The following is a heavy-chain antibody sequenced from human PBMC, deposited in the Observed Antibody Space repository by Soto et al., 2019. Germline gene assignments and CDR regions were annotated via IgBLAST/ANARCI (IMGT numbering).Heavy chain of an antibody. CDR3: ARMGDVPYYDYGMDV. CDR2: INGYNGNT. J-gene: IGHJ6*02. Sequence: QVQLVQSGAEVKKPGASVKVSCKASGYTFTSYGISWVRQAPGQGLEWMGWINGYNGNTNNAQKLQGRVTMSTDTSTSTAYMELRSLRSDDSAVYYCARMGDVPYYDYGMDVWGQGTTVTVS. CDR1: GYTFTSYG. V-gene: IGHV1-18*01. D-gene: IGHD3-16*01.